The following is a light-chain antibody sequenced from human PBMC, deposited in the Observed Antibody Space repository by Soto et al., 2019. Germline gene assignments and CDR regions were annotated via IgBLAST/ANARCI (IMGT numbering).Light chain of an antibody. Sequence: DTVMTQSPDSLAVSLGERATINCKSSQRVLYSSNNKNYLAWYQQKPGQPPKLLIYWASTRESGVPDRFSGSGSGTEFTLTISSLQAEDVAVYYCQQYYRTPVTFGQGTQVEI. J-gene: IGKJ1*01. CDR2: WAS. V-gene: IGKV4-1*01. CDR1: QRVLYSSNNKNY. CDR3: QQYYRTPVT.